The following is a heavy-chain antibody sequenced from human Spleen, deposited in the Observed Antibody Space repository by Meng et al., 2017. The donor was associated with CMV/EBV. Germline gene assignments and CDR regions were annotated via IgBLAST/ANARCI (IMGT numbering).Heavy chain of an antibody. V-gene: IGHV1-2*02. CDR3: ARDSSPYDFWSGYYPAGWFDP. CDR2: INPNSGGT. CDR1: GYTFTAYY. Sequence: ASVKVSCKASGYTFTAYYMHWVRQAPGQGLEWMGWINPNSGGTNYAQKFEGRVTMTRDTSITAAYMELSGPRSDDTAVYYCARDSSPYDFWSGYYPAGWFDPWGQGTLVTVSS. J-gene: IGHJ5*02. D-gene: IGHD3-3*01.